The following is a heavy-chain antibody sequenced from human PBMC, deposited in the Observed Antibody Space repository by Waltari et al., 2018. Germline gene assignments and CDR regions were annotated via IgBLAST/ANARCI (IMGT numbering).Heavy chain of an antibody. V-gene: IGHV3-7*01. D-gene: IGHD4-17*01. J-gene: IGHJ4*02. CDR3: VTGLTTVTAKDYFDH. CDR2: IKQDGSEK. CDR1: GMTFGYEG. Sequence: EVQLVESGGGSVQPGGSLLLACAASGMTFGYEGENWFRQATGKGLEWVANIKQDGSEKNYVDSVEGRFSISRDNAQNSLYLQMNSLRAEDTAIYYCVTGLTTVTAKDYFDHWGQGALVTVS.